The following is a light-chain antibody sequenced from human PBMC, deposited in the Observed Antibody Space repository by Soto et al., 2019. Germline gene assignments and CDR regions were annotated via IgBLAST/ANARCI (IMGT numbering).Light chain of an antibody. V-gene: IGKV3-15*01. Sequence: EVVMTQSPATLSVSPVERATLSCRSSQSVSSNLAWYHQKPGQAPRLLIYGASTRATGIPARFSGSGSGTEFTLTISSLQSADFAVYHCQQYNQWPWTFGQGTKVDIK. J-gene: IGKJ1*01. CDR2: GAS. CDR3: QQYNQWPWT. CDR1: QSVSSN.